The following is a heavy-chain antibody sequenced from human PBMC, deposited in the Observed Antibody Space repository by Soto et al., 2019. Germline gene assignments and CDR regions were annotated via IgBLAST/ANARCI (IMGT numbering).Heavy chain of an antibody. J-gene: IGHJ5*01. CDR3: ARIPQRWASEGGWFDS. V-gene: IGHV4-59*01. CDR1: GGSISTYY. CDR2: IYGSGST. D-gene: IGHD1-26*01. Sequence: QVQLQESGPGLVKPSETLSLTCTVSGGSISTYYWSWIRQPPGKGLEWIGYIYGSGSTNYNPSLNSRVTISVDTSKNQFSLKVSSVSAADTAVYYCARIPQRWASEGGWFDSWGQGTLVTVSS.